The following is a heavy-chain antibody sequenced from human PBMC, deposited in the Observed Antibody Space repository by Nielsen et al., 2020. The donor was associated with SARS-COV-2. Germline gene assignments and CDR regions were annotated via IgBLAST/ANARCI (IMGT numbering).Heavy chain of an antibody. V-gene: IGHV1-2*06. CDR1: GYTFTGYY. J-gene: IGHJ4*02. Sequence: ASVKVSCKASGYTFTGYYMHWVRQAPGQGLEWMGRINPNSGGTNYAQKFQGRVTMTRDTSISTAYMELSRLRSDDTAVYYCAGLITYYYDSSGYSPTPVYFDYWGQGTLVTVSS. D-gene: IGHD3-22*01. CDR3: AGLITYYYDSSGYSPTPVYFDY. CDR2: INPNSGGT.